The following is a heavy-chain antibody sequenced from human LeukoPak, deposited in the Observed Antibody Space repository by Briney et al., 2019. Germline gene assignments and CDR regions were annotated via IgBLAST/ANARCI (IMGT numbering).Heavy chain of an antibody. CDR3: ARAEVIVGTTGFDY. J-gene: IGHJ4*02. CDR2: INPSGGST. D-gene: IGHD1-26*01. CDR1: GYTFISYY. Sequence: ASVKVSCKASGYTFISYYMHWVRQAPGQGLEWMGIINPSGGSTNYAQKFQGRVTMTRDTSTSTVYVELSSLRSEDTAVYYCARAEVIVGTTGFDYWGQGTLVTVSS. V-gene: IGHV1-46*01.